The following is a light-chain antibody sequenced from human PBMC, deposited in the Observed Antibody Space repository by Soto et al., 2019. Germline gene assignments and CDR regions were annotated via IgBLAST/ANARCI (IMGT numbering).Light chain of an antibody. V-gene: IGKV3-20*01. Sequence: VLTQSPGTLSLSPGERATLSCRASQSLTNSFIAWYQQRPGQAPRLLIYDTSSRASGIPDRFSGSGSGTDFTLTISRLETEDVAVFYCQQYGTSEIILGQGTRLEIK. CDR2: DTS. CDR1: QSLTNSF. J-gene: IGKJ5*01. CDR3: QQYGTSEII.